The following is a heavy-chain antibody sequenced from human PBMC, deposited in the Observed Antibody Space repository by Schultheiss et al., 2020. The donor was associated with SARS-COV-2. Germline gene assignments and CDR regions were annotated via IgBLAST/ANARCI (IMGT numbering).Heavy chain of an antibody. J-gene: IGHJ6*02. D-gene: IGHD4-17*01. Sequence: ASVKVSCKASGYTFTSYGISWVRQAPGQGLEWMGIINPSGGSTSYAQKFQGRVTMTTDTSTSTAYMELRSLRSDDTAVYYCARGPVTTDIDYYYYGMDVWGQGTTVTVSS. V-gene: IGHV1-18*01. CDR1: GYTFTSYG. CDR3: ARGPVTTDIDYYYYGMDV. CDR2: INPSGGST.